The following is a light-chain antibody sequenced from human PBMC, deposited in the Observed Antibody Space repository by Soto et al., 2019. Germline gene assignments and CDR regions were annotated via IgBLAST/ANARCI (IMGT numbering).Light chain of an antibody. CDR1: SSDVGGYNY. CDR3: SSYTSSSCYV. Sequence: QSALTQPASVSGSPGQSITISCTGNSSDVGGYNYVSWYQQHPGKAPKLMIYDVSNRPSGVSNRFSGSKSGNTASLTISGLHAEDEADYYCSSYTSSSCYVFGTGTKVTVL. J-gene: IGLJ1*01. CDR2: DVS. V-gene: IGLV2-14*01.